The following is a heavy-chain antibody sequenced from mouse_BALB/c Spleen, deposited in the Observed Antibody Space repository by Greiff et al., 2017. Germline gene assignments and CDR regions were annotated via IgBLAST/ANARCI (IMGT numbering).Heavy chain of an antibody. Sequence: EVHLVESGRGLVKPGGSLKLSCAASGFTFSDYYMYWVRQTPEKRLEWVATISDGGSYTYYPDSVKGRFTISRDNAKNNLYLQMSSLKSEDTAMYYCARYGYVLYAMDYWGQGTSVTVSS. CDR1: GFTFSDYY. CDR3: ARYGYVLYAMDY. CDR2: ISDGGSYT. V-gene: IGHV5-4*02. J-gene: IGHJ4*01. D-gene: IGHD2-2*01.